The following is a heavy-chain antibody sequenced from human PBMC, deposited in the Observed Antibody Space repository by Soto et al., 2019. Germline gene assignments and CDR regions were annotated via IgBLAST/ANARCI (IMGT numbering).Heavy chain of an antibody. CDR2: IYYSGST. D-gene: IGHD2-21*02. CDR3: ARDPGIGDRRSGLFDY. V-gene: IGHV4-31*03. Sequence: QVQLQESGPGLVKPSQTLSLTCTVSGGSISSGGYYWSWIRQHPGKGLEWIGYIYYSGSTYYNPSRKSRGTIAXXTXKXXFALKLSSVTAADTAVYYCARDPGIGDRRSGLFDYWGQGPLVTVSS. CDR1: GGSISSGGYY. J-gene: IGHJ4*02.